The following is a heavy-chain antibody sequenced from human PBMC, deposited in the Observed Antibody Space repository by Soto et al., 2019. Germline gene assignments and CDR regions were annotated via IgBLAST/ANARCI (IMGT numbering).Heavy chain of an antibody. V-gene: IGHV4-34*01. J-gene: IGHJ3*02. Sequence: PSETLSLTCAVYVGSFSGYYWSWIRQPPGKGLQWIGEINHSGSTNYNPSLKSRLTISVDTSQNQFSLKLSSVTAADTAVYYCARKYGRRTDAFDIWGQGTMVTVSS. CDR3: ARKYGRRTDAFDI. D-gene: IGHD6-6*01. CDR1: VGSFSGYY. CDR2: INHSGST.